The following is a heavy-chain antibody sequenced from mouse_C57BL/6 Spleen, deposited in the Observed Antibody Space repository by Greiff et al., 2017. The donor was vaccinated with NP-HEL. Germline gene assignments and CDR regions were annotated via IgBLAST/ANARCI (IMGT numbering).Heavy chain of an antibody. V-gene: IGHV1-15*01. D-gene: IGHD1-1*01. CDR1: GYTFTDYE. J-gene: IGHJ3*01. CDR2: IDPETGGT. CDR3: TRDYGSSYGGRFAY. Sequence: QVQLQQSGAELVRPGASVTLSCKASGYTFTDYEMHWVKQTPVHGLEWIGAIDPETGGTAYNQKFKGKAILTADKSSSTAYMELRSLTSEDSAVYYCTRDYGSSYGGRFAYWGQGTLVTVSA.